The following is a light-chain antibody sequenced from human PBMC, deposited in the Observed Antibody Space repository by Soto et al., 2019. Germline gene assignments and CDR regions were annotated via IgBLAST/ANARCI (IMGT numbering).Light chain of an antibody. V-gene: IGKV3-20*01. Sequence: EIVLTQSPGTLSLSPGERATLSCRASQSVSSSYLAWYRQKPGKAPRLLMYGASSRATGISDRFSGSGSGTDFTLTISRLEPEDFALYYCKKYSDLPRTFDQGTKVEIK. CDR2: GAS. J-gene: IGKJ1*01. CDR3: KKYSDLPRT. CDR1: QSVSSSY.